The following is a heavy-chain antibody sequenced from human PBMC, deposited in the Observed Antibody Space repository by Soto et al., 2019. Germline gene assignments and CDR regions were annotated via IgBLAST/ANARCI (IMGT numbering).Heavy chain of an antibody. CDR1: GFTFSSYG. CDR2: IWYDGSNK. CDR3: ARGRGGWLSTQGDWFDP. D-gene: IGHD3-22*01. J-gene: IGHJ5*02. V-gene: IGHV3-33*01. Sequence: QVQLVESGGGVVQPGRSLRLSCAASGFTFSSYGMHWVRQAPGKGLEWVAVIWYDGSNKYHADSVKGRFTISRDNSKNTLYQQMNSLRAEDTAVYYCARGRGGWLSTQGDWFDPWGQGTLVTVSS.